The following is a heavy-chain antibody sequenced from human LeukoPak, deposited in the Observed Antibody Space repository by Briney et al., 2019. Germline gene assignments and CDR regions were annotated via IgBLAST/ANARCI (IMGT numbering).Heavy chain of an antibody. CDR2: ISAYNGNT. Sequence: GAPVKVSCKASGYTFTTSGISWVRQAPGQRLEWMGWISAYNGNTNYAQKLQGRVTMTTDTSTTTTYMELGSLRSDDTAVYYCARDGFSSSWYLDYWGQGTLVTVSS. V-gene: IGHV1-18*01. J-gene: IGHJ4*02. CDR1: GYTFTTSG. CDR3: ARDGFSSSWYLDY. D-gene: IGHD6-13*01.